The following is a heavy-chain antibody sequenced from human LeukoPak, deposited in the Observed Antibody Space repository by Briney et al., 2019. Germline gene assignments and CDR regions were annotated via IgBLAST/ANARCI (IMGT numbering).Heavy chain of an antibody. V-gene: IGHV1-18*01. CDR2: ISAYNGNT. D-gene: IGHD2-2*02. Sequence: ASVRVSCKASGYTFTSYGISWVRQAPGQGLEWMGWISAYNGNTNYAQKLQGRVTMTTDTSTSTAYMELRSLGSDDTAVYYCARDVRFDCSSTSCYTLADYWGQGTLVTVSS. CDR1: GYTFTSYG. J-gene: IGHJ4*02. CDR3: ARDVRFDCSSTSCYTLADY.